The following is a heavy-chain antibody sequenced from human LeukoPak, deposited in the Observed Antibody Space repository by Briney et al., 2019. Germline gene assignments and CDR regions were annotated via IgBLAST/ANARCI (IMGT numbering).Heavy chain of an antibody. CDR2: IKQDGSEK. J-gene: IGHJ3*02. D-gene: IGHD1-26*01. CDR3: ARDFAYCAPEDAFDI. V-gene: IGHV3-7*03. Sequence: GGSLRLSCAASGFTFSSYWMSWVRQAPGKGLEWVANIKQDGSEKYYVDSVKGRFTISRDNAKNSLYLQMNSLRAEDTAVYYCARDFAYCAPEDAFDIWGQGTMVTVSS. CDR1: GFTFSSYW.